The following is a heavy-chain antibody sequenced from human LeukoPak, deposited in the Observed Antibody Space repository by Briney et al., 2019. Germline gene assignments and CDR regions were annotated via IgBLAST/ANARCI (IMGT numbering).Heavy chain of an antibody. J-gene: IGHJ5*02. D-gene: IGHD6-19*01. CDR2: INPNSGDT. CDR1: EYTLTAYY. CDR3: ARVGQWLVENDWFDP. V-gene: IGHV1-2*02. Sequence: GASVKVSCKASEYTLTAYYVHWVRQAPGQGLEWMGWINPNSGDTNFAQNFQGRVTMTRDTSISTVYMELSRLRSDDTAVYYCARVGQWLVENDWFDPWGQGTLVTASA.